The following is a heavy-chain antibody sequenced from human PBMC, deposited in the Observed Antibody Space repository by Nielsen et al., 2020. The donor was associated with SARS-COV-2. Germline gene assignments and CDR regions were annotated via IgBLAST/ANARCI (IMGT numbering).Heavy chain of an antibody. Sequence: GGSLRLSCAASGFSFSGYGMHWVRQAPGKGLEWVAVLWHDGTNKDYSDSVKGRFTISRDNSKKTLYLQMNSLRAEDTAVYYCARDPEGLFWYFDLWGRGTLVTVSS. J-gene: IGHJ2*01. CDR2: LWHDGTNK. CDR1: GFSFSGYG. D-gene: IGHD3-3*01. V-gene: IGHV3-33*01. CDR3: ARDPEGLFWYFDL.